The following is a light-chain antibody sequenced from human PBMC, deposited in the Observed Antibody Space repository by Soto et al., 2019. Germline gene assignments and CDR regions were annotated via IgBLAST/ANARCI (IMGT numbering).Light chain of an antibody. CDR1: ESVSRN. J-gene: IGKJ1*01. Sequence: EIVVTQSPVTLSVSPGERVTLSCRASESVSRNLTWYQQKPGQAPSLLIPGASTRVTGIPARFSGSGSETEFTLTISSLQSEDAAIYYYQHYNDWRTFGQGTKVDI. V-gene: IGKV3-15*01. CDR3: QHYNDWRT. CDR2: GAS.